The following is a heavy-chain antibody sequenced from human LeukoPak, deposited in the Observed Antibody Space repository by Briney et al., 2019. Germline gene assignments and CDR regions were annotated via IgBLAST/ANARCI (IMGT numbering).Heavy chain of an antibody. V-gene: IGHV4-59*08. CDR3: ARHYCSGGTCYSFDF. CDR1: GGSISGYY. J-gene: IGHJ4*02. CDR2: ISYSGST. D-gene: IGHD2-15*01. Sequence: PSETLSLTCTVSGGSISGYYWSWIRQPPGKGLEWIAFISYSGSTMYNPSLKSRVTISVDTSKNQFSLKLNSVTAADTAFYYCARHYCSGGTCYSFDFWGQGSLVTVSS.